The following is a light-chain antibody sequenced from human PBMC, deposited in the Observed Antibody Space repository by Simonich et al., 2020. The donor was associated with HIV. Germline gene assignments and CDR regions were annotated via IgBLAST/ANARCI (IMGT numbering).Light chain of an antibody. Sequence: EIVLTQSPAILSLSPGERATLSCRASQSVSSNLAWYQQKPGQAPRLLIYDASNRATGVPARFSGSGSGTDFTLTITSLESEDFAVYYCQQRSNWITFGQGTRLEIK. CDR3: QQRSNWIT. CDR1: QSVSSN. CDR2: DAS. V-gene: IGKV3-11*01. J-gene: IGKJ5*01.